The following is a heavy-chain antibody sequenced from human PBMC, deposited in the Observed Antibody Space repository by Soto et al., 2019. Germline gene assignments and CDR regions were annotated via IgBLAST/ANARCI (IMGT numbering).Heavy chain of an antibody. CDR1: GYTFTSYA. V-gene: IGHV1-3*05. CDR2: INAGNGNT. J-gene: IGHJ4*02. CDR3: ARDLVSDY. Sequence: QVQLVQSGAEEKKPGASVKVSCKASGYTFTSYAMHWVRQAPGQRLEWMGWINAGNGNTKYSQKFQGRVTITRDTSASTAYRELSSLRSEDTAVYYCARDLVSDYWGQGTLVTVSS. D-gene: IGHD2-21*01.